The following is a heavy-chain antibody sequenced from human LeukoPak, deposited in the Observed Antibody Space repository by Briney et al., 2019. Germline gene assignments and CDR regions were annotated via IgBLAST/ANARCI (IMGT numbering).Heavy chain of an antibody. V-gene: IGHV3-11*05. CDR3: ARDGMRYSSSWYPNWFDP. CDR2: ISSSSSYT. J-gene: IGHJ5*02. Sequence: GGSLRLSCAASGFMFSRYWMSWVRQAPGKGLEWVSYISSSSSYTNYADSVKGRFTISRDNAKNSLYLQMNSLRAEDTAVYYCARDGMRYSSSWYPNWFDPWGQGTLVTVSS. CDR1: GFMFSRYW. D-gene: IGHD6-13*01.